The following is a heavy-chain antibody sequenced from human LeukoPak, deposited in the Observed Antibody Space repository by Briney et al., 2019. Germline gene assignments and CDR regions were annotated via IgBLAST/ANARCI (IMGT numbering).Heavy chain of an antibody. CDR3: ARDQESQNSFGY. CDR1: GYTFIDYY. V-gene: IGHV1-2*02. J-gene: IGHJ4*02. CDR2: INPNSGAP. Sequence: ASVKVSCKASGYTFIDYYIHWVRQAPGQGLEWMGWINPNSGAPNYAQKFQGGVTMTRDTSISTVYMELSSLRSDDTAVYYCARDQESQNSFGYWGQGTLVTVSS.